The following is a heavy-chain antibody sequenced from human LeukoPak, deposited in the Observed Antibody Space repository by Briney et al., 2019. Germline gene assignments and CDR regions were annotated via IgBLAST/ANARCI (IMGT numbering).Heavy chain of an antibody. J-gene: IGHJ4*02. D-gene: IGHD3-10*01. CDR3: ARVNTMVRGVMVGATGGLRY. Sequence: ASVKVSCKASGYTFTSYDINWVRQATGQGLEWMGWMNPNSGNTGYAQKFQGRVTMTRNTSISTAYMELSSLRSEDTAVYYCARVNTMVRGVMVGATGGLRYWGQGTLVTVSS. CDR1: GYTFTSYD. CDR2: MNPNSGNT. V-gene: IGHV1-8*01.